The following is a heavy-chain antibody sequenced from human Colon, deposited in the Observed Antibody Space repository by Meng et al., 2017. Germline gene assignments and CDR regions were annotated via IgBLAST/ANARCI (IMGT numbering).Heavy chain of an antibody. D-gene: IGHD1-14*01. CDR1: GFTFSSYA. CDR2: ISGSGGST. J-gene: IGHJ6*02. Sequence: GESLKISCAASGFTFSSYAMSWVRQAPGKGLEWFSAISGSGGSTYYADSVKGRFTISRDNSKNTLYLQMNSLRAEDTAVYYCAKAEPYHYFNYYCMDVWGQGTTVTVSS. CDR3: AKAEPYHYFNYYCMDV. V-gene: IGHV3-23*01.